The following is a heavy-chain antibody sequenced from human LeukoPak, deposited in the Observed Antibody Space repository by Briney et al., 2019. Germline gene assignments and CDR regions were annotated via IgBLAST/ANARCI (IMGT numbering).Heavy chain of an antibody. D-gene: IGHD1-26*01. CDR1: GYTFTNYY. CDR2: INPSGGRT. J-gene: IGHJ5*02. CDR3: ARGSRVGATYGWFDP. V-gene: IGHV1-46*01. Sequence: ASVKVSCKASGYTFTNYYMHWVRQAPGQGLEWMGIINPSGGRTSYAQNFQDRVTMTRDMSTTTVHMDLSSLRSEDTAVYYCARGSRVGATYGWFDPWGQGTLVTVSS.